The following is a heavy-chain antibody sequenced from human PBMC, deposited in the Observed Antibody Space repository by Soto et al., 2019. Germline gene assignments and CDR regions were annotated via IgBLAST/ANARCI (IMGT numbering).Heavy chain of an antibody. CDR2: INWNVGST. CDR1: GFTFDDYG. Sequence: EVQLVESGGGVVRPGGSLRLSCAASGFTFDDYGMSWVRQAPGKGLEWVSGINWNVGSTGYADSVKGRFTISRDNSKNSLYLQMNSLRAEDTALYYCAAGREYCSSTSCYFGYWGQGTLVTVSS. J-gene: IGHJ4*02. D-gene: IGHD2-2*01. CDR3: AAGREYCSSTSCYFGY. V-gene: IGHV3-20*04.